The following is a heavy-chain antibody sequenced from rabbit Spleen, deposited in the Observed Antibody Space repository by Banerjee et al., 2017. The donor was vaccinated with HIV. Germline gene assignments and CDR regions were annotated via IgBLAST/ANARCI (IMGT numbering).Heavy chain of an antibody. CDR1: GIDFSSYYY. D-gene: IGHD2-1*01. V-gene: IGHV1S40*01. J-gene: IGHJ4*01. CDR2: IYTGRAGDT. CDR3: ARYLPGGDVDTFNL. Sequence: QSLEESGGDLVQPEGSLTLTCKASGIDFSSYYYMCWVRQAPGKGLEWIGCIYTGRAGDTYYASWAKGRFTISKTSSTTVTLQMTSLTAADTATYFCARYLPGGDVDTFNLWGQGTLVTVS.